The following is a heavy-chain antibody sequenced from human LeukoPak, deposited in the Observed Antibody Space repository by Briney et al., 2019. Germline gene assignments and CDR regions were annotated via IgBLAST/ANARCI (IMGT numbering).Heavy chain of an antibody. CDR1: GGSFSGYY. CDR2: INHSGST. J-gene: IGHJ4*02. CDR3: AREVRDVWSYFDY. D-gene: IGHD3-16*01. V-gene: IGHV4-34*01. Sequence: PSETLSLTCAVYGGSFSGYYWSWIRQPPGKGLEWIGEINHSGSTNYNPSLKSRVTISVDTSKNQFSLKLSSVTAADTAVYYCAREVRDVWSYFDYWGQGTLVTVSS.